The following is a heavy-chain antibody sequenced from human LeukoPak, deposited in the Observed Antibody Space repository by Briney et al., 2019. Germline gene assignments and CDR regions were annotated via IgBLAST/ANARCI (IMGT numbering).Heavy chain of an antibody. J-gene: IGHJ4*02. CDR1: GFTFSDYI. V-gene: IGHV3-23*01. D-gene: IGHD3-10*01. CDR3: AKESSVTMVRGAPPGPWDY. CDR2: ISGSGGST. Sequence: PGGSLRLSCVASGFTFSDYIMNWVRQAPGKGLEWVSAISGSGGSTYYADSVKGRFTISRDNSKNTLYLQMNSLRAEDTAVYYCAKESSVTMVRGAPPGPWDYWGQGTLVTVSS.